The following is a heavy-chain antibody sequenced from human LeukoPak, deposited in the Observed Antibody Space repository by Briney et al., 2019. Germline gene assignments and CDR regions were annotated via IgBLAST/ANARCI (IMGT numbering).Heavy chain of an antibody. CDR1: GYTFTSYA. V-gene: IGHV1-3*01. CDR2: INAGNGNT. J-gene: IGHJ5*02. CDR3: ARNEQIAVAGKGLHWFDP. D-gene: IGHD6-19*01. Sequence: ASVKVFCKASGYTFTSYAMHWVRQAPGQRLEWMGWINAGNGNTKYSQKFQGRVTITRDTSASTAYKELSSLRSEDTAVYYCARNEQIAVAGKGLHWFDPWGQGTLVTVSS.